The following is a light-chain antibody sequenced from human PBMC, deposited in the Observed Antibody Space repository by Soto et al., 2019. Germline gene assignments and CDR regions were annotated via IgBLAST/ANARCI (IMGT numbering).Light chain of an antibody. J-gene: IGKJ2*01. V-gene: IGKV4-1*01. CDR2: WAS. Sequence: DIVMTQSPDSLAVSLVERATINCKSSQSVLYSSNNKNYLAWYQQKPRQPPKLLIYWASTRESGVPDRFSGSGSGTDFTLTISSLQAEDVAVYYCQQYYSTPYTFGQGTKLEIK. CDR1: QSVLYSSNNKNY. CDR3: QQYYSTPYT.